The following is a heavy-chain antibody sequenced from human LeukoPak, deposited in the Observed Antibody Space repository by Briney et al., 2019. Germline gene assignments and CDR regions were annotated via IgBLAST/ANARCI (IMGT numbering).Heavy chain of an antibody. J-gene: IGHJ4*02. CDR1: GGTFSSYA. V-gene: IGHV1-69*13. D-gene: IGHD3-10*01. CDR3: ARSQITMANHGYFDY. CDR2: IIPTFGTA. Sequence: ASVKVSCKXSGGTFSSYAISWVRQAPGQGLEWMGGIIPTFGTANYAQKFQGRVTITADESTSTAYMELSSLRSEDTAVYYCARSQITMANHGYFDYWGQGTLVTVSS.